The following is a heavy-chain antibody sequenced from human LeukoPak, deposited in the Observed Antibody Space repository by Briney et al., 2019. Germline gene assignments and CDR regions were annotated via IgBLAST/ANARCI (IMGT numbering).Heavy chain of an antibody. J-gene: IGHJ6*03. D-gene: IGHD1-7*01. V-gene: IGHV4-34*01. CDR2: INDSGRI. CDR3: ARRWNYGRNYYIDV. Sequence: SETLSLTCAVYGGSFSNYYWSWIRQPPGKGLEWIGEINDSGRINYNPSLMSRVTVSVDTSKDQFSLRLTSVTATDTAVYYCARRWNYGRNYYIDVWGNGATVSVSS. CDR1: GGSFSNYY.